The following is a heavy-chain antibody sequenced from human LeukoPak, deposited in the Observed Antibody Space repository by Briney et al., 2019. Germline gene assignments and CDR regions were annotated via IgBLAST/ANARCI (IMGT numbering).Heavy chain of an antibody. V-gene: IGHV3-21*01. CDR1: GFTFSSYS. D-gene: IGHD5-18*01. J-gene: IGHJ4*02. CDR3: ARDLGASYGHGVSYYFDY. CDR2: ISSSSSHV. Sequence: GGSLRLSCAASGFTFSSYSMNWVRQAPGKGLEWVSSISSSSSHVYYADSVKGRFTISRDNAKNSLYLQMNSLRAEDTAVYYCARDLGASYGHGVSYYFDYWGQGTLVTVSS.